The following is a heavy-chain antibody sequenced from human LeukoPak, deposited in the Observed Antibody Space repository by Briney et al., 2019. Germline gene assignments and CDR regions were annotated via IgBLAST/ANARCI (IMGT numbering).Heavy chain of an antibody. Sequence: GESLKISCKGSGYSFTSYWIGWVLQMPGKGLEWMVIIYPGDSDTRYSPSFQGQVTISADKSISTAYLQWSSLKASDTAMYYCARQQQLASHVAFDIWGQGTMVTVSS. D-gene: IGHD6-13*01. J-gene: IGHJ3*02. CDR3: ARQQQLASHVAFDI. V-gene: IGHV5-51*01. CDR2: IYPGDSDT. CDR1: GYSFTSYW.